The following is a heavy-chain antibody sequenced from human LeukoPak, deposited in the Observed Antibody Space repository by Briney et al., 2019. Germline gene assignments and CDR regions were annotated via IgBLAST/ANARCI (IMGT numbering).Heavy chain of an antibody. D-gene: IGHD2-15*01. V-gene: IGHV4-61*01. Sequence: TASETLSLTCTVSGYSISNGYYWSWIRQPPGKGLEWIGYIYYSGSTNYNPSLKSRVTISVDTSKNQFSLKLSSVTAADTAVYYCARSPASWYHYYYYMDVWGKGTTVTISS. J-gene: IGHJ6*03. CDR1: GYSISNGYY. CDR3: ARSPASWYHYYYYMDV. CDR2: IYYSGST.